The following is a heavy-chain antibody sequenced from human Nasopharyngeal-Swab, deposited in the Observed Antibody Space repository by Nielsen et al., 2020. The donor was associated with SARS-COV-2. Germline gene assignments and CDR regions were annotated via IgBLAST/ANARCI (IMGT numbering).Heavy chain of an antibody. J-gene: IGHJ4*02. D-gene: IGHD6-19*01. CDR3: AKDGFSGWHWHPDY. V-gene: IGHV3-7*03. CDR1: GFTFGSYW. CDR2: IKQDASEK. Sequence: GESLKISCAASGFTFGSYWMSWVRQAPGKGLEWVANIKQDASEKSYVDSVKGRFTISRDNAKNSLYLQMNSLRAEDTASYYCAKDGFSGWHWHPDYWGQGTLVTVSS.